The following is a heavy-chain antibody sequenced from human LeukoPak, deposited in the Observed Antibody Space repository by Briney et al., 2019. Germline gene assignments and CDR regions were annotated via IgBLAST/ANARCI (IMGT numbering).Heavy chain of an antibody. CDR3: ARDVSRRDGYRYFDY. J-gene: IGHJ4*02. CDR1: GGSISSGGYY. V-gene: IGHV4-31*03. D-gene: IGHD5-24*01. CDR2: IYYSGST. Sequence: SETLSLTCTVSGGSISSGGYYWSWIRQPPGKGLEWIGYIYYSGSTYYNPSLKSRVTISVDTSKNQFSLKLSSVTAADTAVYYCARDVSRRDGYRYFDYWGQGTLVTVSS.